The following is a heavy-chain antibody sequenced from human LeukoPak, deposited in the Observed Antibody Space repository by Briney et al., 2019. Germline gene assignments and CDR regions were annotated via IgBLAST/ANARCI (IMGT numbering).Heavy chain of an antibody. D-gene: IGHD2-2*01. CDR3: ARDEVVPAAAYMDV. J-gene: IGHJ6*03. Sequence: GGSLGLSCAASGFTFSSYAMHWVRQAPGKGLEWVAVISYDGGNKYYADSVKGRFTISRDNSKNTLYLQMNSLRAEDTAVYYCARDEVVPAAAYMDVWGKGTTVTVSS. V-gene: IGHV3-30*01. CDR2: ISYDGGNK. CDR1: GFTFSSYA.